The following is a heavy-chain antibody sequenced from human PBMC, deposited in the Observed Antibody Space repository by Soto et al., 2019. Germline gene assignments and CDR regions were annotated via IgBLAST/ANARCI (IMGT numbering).Heavy chain of an antibody. CDR1: GGTFSSYA. J-gene: IGHJ4*02. CDR3: PLSCSSASCSPGFDY. Sequence: QVQLVQSGAEVKKPGSSVKVSCKASGGTFSSYAISWLRQAPGQGLEWMGGIIPIFGTANYAQKFQGRVTITGDESTSTAYMELSSLRSEDTDVYYCPLSCSSASCSPGFDYWGQGTLVTVSS. V-gene: IGHV1-69*01. D-gene: IGHD2-2*01. CDR2: IIPIFGTA.